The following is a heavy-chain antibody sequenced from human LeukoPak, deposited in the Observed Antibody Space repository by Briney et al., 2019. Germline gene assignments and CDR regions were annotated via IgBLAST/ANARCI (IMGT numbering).Heavy chain of an antibody. D-gene: IGHD6-13*01. CDR1: GFTFSSYA. V-gene: IGHV3-23*01. Sequence: GGSLRLSCAASGFTFSSYAMSWVRQAPGKWLEWVSVISGSGVTTYYADSVKGRFTISRDNSKNTLYLQMNSLRAEDTAVYYCAKRVAAAALDYWGQGTLVTVSS. J-gene: IGHJ4*02. CDR3: AKRVAAAALDY. CDR2: ISGSGVTT.